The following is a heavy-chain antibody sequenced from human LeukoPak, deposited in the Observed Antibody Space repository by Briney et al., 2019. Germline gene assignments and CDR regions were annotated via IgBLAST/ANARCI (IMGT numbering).Heavy chain of an antibody. CDR3: ARDGYSSSFDY. D-gene: IGHD6-19*01. J-gene: IGHJ4*02. CDR1: GFTFSNYA. CDR2: ISGSASST. V-gene: IGHV3-23*01. Sequence: GGSLRLSCAASGFTFSNYAMSWVRQAPGKGLEWVSAISGSASSTYHADSVRGRFTISRDNAKNTLYLQIHSLRAEDTSVYYCARDGYSSSFDYWGQGTLVTVSS.